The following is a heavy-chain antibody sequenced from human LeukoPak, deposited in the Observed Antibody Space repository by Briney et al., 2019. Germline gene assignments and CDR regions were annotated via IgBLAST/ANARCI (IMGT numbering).Heavy chain of an antibody. CDR2: IYYSGST. CDR1: GGSISSGGYS. V-gene: IGHV4-30-4*07. D-gene: IGHD3/OR15-3a*01. CDR3: ARQTGSGLFILP. J-gene: IGHJ4*02. Sequence: DPSETLSLTCAVSGGSISSGGYSWSWIRQPPGKGLEWIGYIYYSGSTYYNPSLKSRVTISVDTSKNQISLRLTSVTAADTAVYYCARQTGSGLFILPGGQGTLVTVSS.